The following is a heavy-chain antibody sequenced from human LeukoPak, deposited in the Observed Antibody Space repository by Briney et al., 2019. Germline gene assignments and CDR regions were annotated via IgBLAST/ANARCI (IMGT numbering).Heavy chain of an antibody. CDR2: ISGSGNRA. CDR1: GFTFSSYW. V-gene: IGHV3-23*01. Sequence: GGSLRLSCAASGFTFSSYWMNWVRQTPGKGLEWVSAISGSGNRAYHADSVKGRFTISRDNSKNMLYLQMNSLRAEDTALYYCAKDADISVELVVITSFDSWGQGTLVTVSS. CDR3: AKDADISVELVVITSFDS. J-gene: IGHJ4*02. D-gene: IGHD3-22*01.